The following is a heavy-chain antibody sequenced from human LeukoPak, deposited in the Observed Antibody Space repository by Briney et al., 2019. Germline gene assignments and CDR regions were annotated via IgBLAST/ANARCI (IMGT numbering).Heavy chain of an antibody. Sequence: ASVKVSCKASGYSFTGRYMHWVRQAPGQGLEWMGCINPDNGGTNYVQRFQGGVTMTRDTSVTTAYMELNRLRSDDTAVYYCARDRGAPDSFDIWGQGTMVTVSS. J-gene: IGHJ3*02. CDR2: INPDNGGT. V-gene: IGHV1-2*02. CDR1: GYSFTGRY. CDR3: ARDRGAPDSFDI. D-gene: IGHD1-26*01.